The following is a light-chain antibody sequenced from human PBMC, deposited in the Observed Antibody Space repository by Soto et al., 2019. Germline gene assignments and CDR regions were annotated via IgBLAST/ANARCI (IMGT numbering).Light chain of an antibody. J-gene: IGKJ4*01. V-gene: IGKV3-20*01. CDR1: QSVSSSY. CDR2: GAS. Sequence: EIVLTQAPGTLSLSPGERSTLSCRASQSVSSSYLAWYQQKPGQAPRXXIYGASSRATGIPDRFSGSGSGTDLTITISRLEPEDFEVYYCQQYGSSALTFGGGTKVDIK. CDR3: QQYGSSALT.